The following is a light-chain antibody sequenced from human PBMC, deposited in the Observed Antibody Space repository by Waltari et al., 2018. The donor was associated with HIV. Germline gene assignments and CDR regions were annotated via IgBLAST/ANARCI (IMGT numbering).Light chain of an antibody. Sequence: QSALTQPHLVSGSPGQSLTISCTGTSSYVDTFVSWYQQHPGKAPKVIIYDVDKRPSGVPERFSGSKSGNTASLTISGLQAEDEADYYCCSYAGSYTYVFGTGTKVTVL. CDR2: DVD. J-gene: IGLJ1*01. V-gene: IGLV2-11*01. CDR3: CSYAGSYTYV. CDR1: SSYVDTF.